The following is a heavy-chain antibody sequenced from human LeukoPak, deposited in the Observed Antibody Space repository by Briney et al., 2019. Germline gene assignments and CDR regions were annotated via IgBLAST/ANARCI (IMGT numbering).Heavy chain of an antibody. Sequence: ASVRVSCKASGGTFSSYTISWVRQAPGQGLEWMGRIIPILGIADYAQKFQGRVTITADKSMSTAYMELSSLRSEDTAVYYCASAYYDFWSGYQFDYWGQGTLVTVSS. D-gene: IGHD3-3*01. CDR1: GGTFSSYT. CDR2: IIPILGIA. V-gene: IGHV1-69*02. J-gene: IGHJ4*02. CDR3: ASAYYDFWSGYQFDY.